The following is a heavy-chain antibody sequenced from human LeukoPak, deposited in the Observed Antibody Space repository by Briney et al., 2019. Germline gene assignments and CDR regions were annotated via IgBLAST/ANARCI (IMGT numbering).Heavy chain of an antibody. CDR2: INHSGST. J-gene: IGHJ3*02. D-gene: IGHD3-3*01. CDR1: GGSFSGYY. Sequence: PSETLSLTCAVYGGSFSGYYWSWIRQPPGKGLEWIGEINHSGSTNYNPSLKSRVTISVDTSKNQFSLKLSSVTAADTAVYYCARQVMDYDFWSGYYAHAFDIWGQGTMVTVSS. CDR3: ARQVMDYDFWSGYYAHAFDI. V-gene: IGHV4-34*01.